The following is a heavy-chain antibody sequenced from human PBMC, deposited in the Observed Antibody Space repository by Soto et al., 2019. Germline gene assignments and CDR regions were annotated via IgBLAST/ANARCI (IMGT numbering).Heavy chain of an antibody. CDR3: AKDRVVVTPRYGMDV. J-gene: IGHJ6*02. CDR2: ISYDGSNK. V-gene: IGHV3-30*18. Sequence: GGSLRLSCAASGFTFSSYGMHWVRQAPGKGLEWVAVISYDGSNKYYADSVKGRFTISRDNSKNTLYLQMNSLRAEDTAVYYCAKDRVVVTPRYGMDVWRQGTTVNVSS. D-gene: IGHD2-2*01. CDR1: GFTFSSYG.